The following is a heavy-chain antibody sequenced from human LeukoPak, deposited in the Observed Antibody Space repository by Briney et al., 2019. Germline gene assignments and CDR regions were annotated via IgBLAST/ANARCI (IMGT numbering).Heavy chain of an antibody. D-gene: IGHD2-2*01. V-gene: IGHV1-2*02. CDR3: ARDGVVVPAALDY. Sequence: ASVKVSCKASGCTFTDFYIHWVRQAPGQGLEWMGWINPNSGGTSFAQKFQGRVTMTRDTSTNTAYMELSKLTSDDTAVYYCARDGVVVPAALDYWGQGTLVTVSS. CDR2: INPNSGGT. J-gene: IGHJ4*02. CDR1: GCTFTDFY.